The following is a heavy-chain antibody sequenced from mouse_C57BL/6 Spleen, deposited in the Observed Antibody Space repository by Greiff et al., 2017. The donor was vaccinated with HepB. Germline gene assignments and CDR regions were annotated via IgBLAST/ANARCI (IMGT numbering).Heavy chain of an antibody. D-gene: IGHD1-1*01. V-gene: IGHV1-64*01. Sequence: VQLQQPGAELVKPGASVKLSCKASGYTFTSYWMHWVKQRPGQGLEWIGMIHPNSGSTKYNEKFKSKATLTVDKSSSTAYMQLSSLTSEDSAVYYCARGGITTVVARDYWGQGTTLTVSS. CDR3: ARGGITTVVARDY. CDR2: IHPNSGST. CDR1: GYTFTSYW. J-gene: IGHJ2*01.